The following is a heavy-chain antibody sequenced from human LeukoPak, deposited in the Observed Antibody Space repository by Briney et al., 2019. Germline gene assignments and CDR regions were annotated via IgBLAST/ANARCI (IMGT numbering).Heavy chain of an antibody. J-gene: IGHJ6*03. V-gene: IGHV3-15*01. CDR2: IKSKTDGGTT. CDR1: GFTFSNAW. Sequence: GGSLRLSCAASGFTFSNAWMSWVRQAPGKGLEGVGRIKSKTDGGTTDYVAPVKGRFTISRDDSKNTLYLQMNSLKTEDTAVYYCSTKTVVRGVITYYYYYMDVWGKGTTVTVSS. D-gene: IGHD3-10*01. CDR3: STKTVVRGVITYYYYYMDV.